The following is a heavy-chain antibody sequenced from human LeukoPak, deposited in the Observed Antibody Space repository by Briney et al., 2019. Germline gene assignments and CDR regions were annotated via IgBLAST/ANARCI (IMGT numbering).Heavy chain of an antibody. D-gene: IGHD1-7*01. V-gene: IGHV3-74*01. CDR1: GFTLSDYW. J-gene: IGHJ4*02. Sequence: GGSLRLSCAASGFTLSDYWMNWGRQAPGKGPVWVSHISPDGRNIAYADSVKGRVTISRDSAKTTLYLQMNSLRAGDTAVYYCVRAGGGTTPYDCWGQGTPVTVSS. CDR3: VRAGGGTTPYDC. CDR2: ISPDGRNI.